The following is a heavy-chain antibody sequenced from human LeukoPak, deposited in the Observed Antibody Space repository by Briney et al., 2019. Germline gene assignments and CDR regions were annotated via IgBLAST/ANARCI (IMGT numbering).Heavy chain of an antibody. CDR1: GFTFSSYA. CDR2: ISGSGGST. CDR3: AQPRYYYDSSGYLIDC. J-gene: IGHJ4*02. D-gene: IGHD3-22*01. Sequence: GGSLSLSCAVSGFTFSSYAMSWVRQAPGKGLEWVSDISGSGGSTYYADSVKGRFTISRDNSKNTLYLQMNSLRAEDTAVYYCAQPRYYYDSSGYLIDCWGQGTLVTVSS. V-gene: IGHV3-23*01.